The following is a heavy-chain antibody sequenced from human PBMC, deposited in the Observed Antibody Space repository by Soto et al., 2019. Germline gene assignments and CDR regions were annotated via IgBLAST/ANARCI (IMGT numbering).Heavy chain of an antibody. CDR1: GFTFVDYA. Sequence: GWSLRLACTTSGFTFVDYAMSWSRQAPGKGLEWVGVIRSKAYGGTTDYAASVKGRFTISRDDSKSIAYLQMNSLKSEDTGVYYCTKYTYTSRYAYYGMDVWGHGTTVTVSS. CDR2: IRSKAYGGTT. CDR3: TKYTYTSRYAYYGMDV. V-gene: IGHV3-49*03. D-gene: IGHD6-13*01. J-gene: IGHJ6*02.